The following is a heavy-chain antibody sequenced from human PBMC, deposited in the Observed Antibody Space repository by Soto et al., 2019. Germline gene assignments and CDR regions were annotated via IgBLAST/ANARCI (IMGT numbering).Heavy chain of an antibody. D-gene: IGHD2-21*02. CDR2: INPSGDRT. Sequence: QVQLVQSGGEVKKPGASVKVSCKASGYTFTSYYMHWVRQAPGQGLEWMGIINPSGDRTTYAQKFQGRVTMTRDTSTTTVYMELSSLRSEDTAVYYCAREMVVTAISYYAMDVWGQGTTVTVSS. V-gene: IGHV1-46*01. J-gene: IGHJ6*02. CDR3: AREMVVTAISYYAMDV. CDR1: GYTFTSYY.